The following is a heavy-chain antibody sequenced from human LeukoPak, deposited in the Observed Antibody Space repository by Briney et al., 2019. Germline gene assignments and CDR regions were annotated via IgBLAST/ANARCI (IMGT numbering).Heavy chain of an antibody. CDR1: GFTFSSYA. J-gene: IGHJ4*02. Sequence: GGSLRLSCAASGFTFSSYAMSWVRQAPGKGLEWASAISGSGGSTYYADSVKGRFTISRDNSKNTLYLQMNSLRAEDTAVYYCAKAADLLYDFWSGYSYNYFDYWGQGTLVTVSS. V-gene: IGHV3-23*01. CDR3: AKAADLLYDFWSGYSYNYFDY. D-gene: IGHD3-3*01. CDR2: ISGSGGST.